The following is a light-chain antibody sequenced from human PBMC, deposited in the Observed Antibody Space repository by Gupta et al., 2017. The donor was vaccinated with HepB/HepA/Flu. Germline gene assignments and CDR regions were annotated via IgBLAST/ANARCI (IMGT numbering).Light chain of an antibody. CDR1: QTISTW. J-gene: IGKJ4*01. V-gene: IGKV1-5*03. Sequence: DIPMTQSPSTLSASVGDRVTITCRTSQTISTWLAWYQQKPGKAPKLLIYKASSLESGVPSRFSGSGSGTEFTLTISSLQPDDVATYYCQQYSSYITFGGGTKVEIE. CDR3: QQYSSYIT. CDR2: KAS.